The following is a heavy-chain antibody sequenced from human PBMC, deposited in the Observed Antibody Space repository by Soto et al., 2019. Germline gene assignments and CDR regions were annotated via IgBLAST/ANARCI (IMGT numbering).Heavy chain of an antibody. CDR1: GGSISSYY. V-gene: IGHV4-59*08. Sequence: ASETLSLTCTVSGGSISSYYWSWIRQPPGKGLEWIGYIYYSGSTNYNPSLKSRVTISVDTSKNQFSLKLSSVTAADTAVYYCARRRASYGDLTYFDYWGQGTLVTVSS. CDR2: IYYSGST. CDR3: ARRRASYGDLTYFDY. J-gene: IGHJ4*02. D-gene: IGHD4-17*01.